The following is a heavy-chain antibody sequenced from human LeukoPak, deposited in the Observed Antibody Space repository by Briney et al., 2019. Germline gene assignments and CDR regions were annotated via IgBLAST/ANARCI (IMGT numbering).Heavy chain of an antibody. CDR1: VGTFSSYA. Sequence: SVNVSYKASVGTFSSYAIRWARQAPTQGLEWMGGIIPIFGTANYAQKFQGRVTITADESTSTGYMELSSLRSEDTAVYYCARDQSSGPDLDAFDIWGQGTMVTVSS. V-gene: IGHV1-69*13. J-gene: IGHJ3*02. D-gene: IGHD3-22*01. CDR3: ARDQSSGPDLDAFDI. CDR2: IIPIFGTA.